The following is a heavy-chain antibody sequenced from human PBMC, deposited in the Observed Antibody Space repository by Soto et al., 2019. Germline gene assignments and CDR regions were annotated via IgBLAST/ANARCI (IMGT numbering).Heavy chain of an antibody. V-gene: IGHV4-34*01. Sequence: PSETLSLTCAVYGGSFSGYYWSWIRQPPGKGLEWIGEINHSGSTNYNPSLKSRVTISVDTSKNQFSLKLSSVTAADTAVYYCARELGTVTSGRVHYYYGMDVWGQGTTVT. CDR2: INHSGST. CDR1: GGSFSGYY. J-gene: IGHJ6*02. D-gene: IGHD4-4*01. CDR3: ARELGTVTSGRVHYYYGMDV.